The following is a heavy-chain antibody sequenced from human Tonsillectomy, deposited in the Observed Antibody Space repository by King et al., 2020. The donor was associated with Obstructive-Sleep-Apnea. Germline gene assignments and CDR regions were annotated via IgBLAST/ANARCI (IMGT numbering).Heavy chain of an antibody. CDR1: GGSFSGYY. CDR3: ATRTPVLLWFGEKGPPVY. V-gene: IGHV4-34*01. Sequence: VQLQQWGAGLLKPSETLSLTCAVYGGSFSGYYWSWIRQPPGKGLEWIGEINHSGSTNYNPSLKSRVTISVDTSKNQFSLKLSSVTAADTAVYYCATRTPVLLWFGEKGPPVYWGQGTLVTVSS. J-gene: IGHJ4*02. CDR2: INHSGST. D-gene: IGHD3-10*01.